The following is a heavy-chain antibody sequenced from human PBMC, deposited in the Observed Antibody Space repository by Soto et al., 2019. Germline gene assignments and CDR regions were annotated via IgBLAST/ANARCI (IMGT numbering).Heavy chain of an antibody. CDR3: AKDYPTYGGNRGPYYYYGMDV. CDR2: ISYDGSNK. D-gene: IGHD4-17*01. CDR1: GFTFSSYG. J-gene: IGHJ6*02. V-gene: IGHV3-30*18. Sequence: PGGSLRLSCAASGFTFSSYGMHWVRQAPGKGLEWVAVISYDGSNKYYADSVKGRFTISRDNSKNTLYLQMNSLRAEDTAVYYCAKDYPTYGGNRGPYYYYGMDVWGQGTTVTVSS.